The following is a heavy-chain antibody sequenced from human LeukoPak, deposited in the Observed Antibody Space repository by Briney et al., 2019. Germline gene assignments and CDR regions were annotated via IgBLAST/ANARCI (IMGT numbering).Heavy chain of an antibody. CDR2: ISISSNYI. CDR1: GFTFSNYN. CDR3: ARDGGGGLDY. V-gene: IGHV3-21*01. J-gene: IGHJ4*02. D-gene: IGHD2-15*01. Sequence: GGSLRLSCAASGFTFSNYNMNWVRQAPGKGLEWVSCISISSNYIYYPDSVKGRFTISRDNANNSLYLQMNSLRAEDTAVYYCARDGGGGLDYWGQGTLVTVSS.